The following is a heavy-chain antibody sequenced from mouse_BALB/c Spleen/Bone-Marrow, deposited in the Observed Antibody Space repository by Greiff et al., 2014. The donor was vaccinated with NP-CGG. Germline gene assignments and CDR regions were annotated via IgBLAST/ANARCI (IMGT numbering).Heavy chain of an antibody. D-gene: IGHD4-1*01. CDR1: GYSITSYYS. CDR2: IHYSGTT. J-gene: IGHJ4*01. CDR3: ARFAGTPDTMDY. Sequence: EVQLVESGPDLVKPSQSLSLTCTVTGYSITSYYSWHWIRQFPGNKLEWMGYIHYSGTTVYNPSLKSRISITRDTSNNQFFLQLNSVATEDTATYYCARFAGTPDTMDYWGQGTSVTVSS. V-gene: IGHV3-1*02.